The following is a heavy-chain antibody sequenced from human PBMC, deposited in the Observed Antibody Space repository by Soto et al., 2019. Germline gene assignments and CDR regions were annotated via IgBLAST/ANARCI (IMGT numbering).Heavy chain of an antibody. CDR3: AKDYSSSFYYYGMDV. V-gene: IGHV3-9*01. CDR1: GFTFDDYA. Sequence: GGSLRLSCAASGFTFDDYAMHWVRQAPGKGLEWVSGISWNSGSIGYADSVKGRFTISRDNAKNSLYLQMNSLRAEDTALYYCAKDYSSSFYYYGMDVWGQGTTVTV. D-gene: IGHD6-6*01. CDR2: ISWNSGSI. J-gene: IGHJ6*02.